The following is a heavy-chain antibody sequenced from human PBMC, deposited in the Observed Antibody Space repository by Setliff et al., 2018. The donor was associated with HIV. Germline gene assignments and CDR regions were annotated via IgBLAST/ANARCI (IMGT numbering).Heavy chain of an antibody. Sequence: SETLSLTCSVSGGSISSSTDYWGWIRQPPGKGLEWIGTIYYTGNTYYNPSLKSRLTISVDTSKNQFSLKLSAVTAADTAVYYCARPITMVRGGLNYYYYYMDVWGMGTTVTVSS. CDR1: GGSISSSTDY. J-gene: IGHJ6*03. D-gene: IGHD3-10*01. CDR2: IYYTGNT. CDR3: ARPITMVRGGLNYYYYYMDV. V-gene: IGHV4-39*01.